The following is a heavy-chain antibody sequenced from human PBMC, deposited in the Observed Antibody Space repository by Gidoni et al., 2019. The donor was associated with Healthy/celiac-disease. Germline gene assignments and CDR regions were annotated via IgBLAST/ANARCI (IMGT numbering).Heavy chain of an antibody. V-gene: IGHV3-23*01. CDR2: ISGSGGST. D-gene: IGHD2-2*01. J-gene: IGHJ6*02. Sequence: EVQLLESGGGLVQPGGSLRLSCAASGFTFSSYAMSWVRQAPGKGLEWVSAISGSGGSTYYADSVKGRFTISRDNSKNTLYLQMNSLRAEDTAVYYCVVVPAATDYYYYYGMDAWGQGTTVTVSS. CDR1: GFTFSSYA. CDR3: VVVPAATDYYYYYGMDA.